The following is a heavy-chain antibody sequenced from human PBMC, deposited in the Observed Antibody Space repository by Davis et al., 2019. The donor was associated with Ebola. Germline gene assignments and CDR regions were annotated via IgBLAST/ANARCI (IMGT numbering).Heavy chain of an antibody. J-gene: IGHJ3*02. Sequence: GGSLRLSCAVYGGSFSGYYWSWIRQAPGKGLEWISRIGGSGSYTNYADSVKGRFTMSRDSAKNSLYLQMNSLRAEDTAVYYCSTAFNWVTDAFDTWGQGTMVTVSS. CDR3: STAFNWVTDAFDT. D-gene: IGHD2-21*02. CDR2: IGGSGSYT. CDR1: GGSFSGYY. V-gene: IGHV3-11*06.